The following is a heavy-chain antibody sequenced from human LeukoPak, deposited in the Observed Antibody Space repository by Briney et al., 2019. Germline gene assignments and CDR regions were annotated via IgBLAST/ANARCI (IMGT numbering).Heavy chain of an antibody. J-gene: IGHJ5*02. V-gene: IGHV3-64*01. CDR3: ARASYGYGNNWFDP. Sequence: SGGSLRLSCAASGFTFSSYAMHWVRQAPGKGLEYASAISSNGGSTYYANSVKGRFTISRDNSKNTVYLQMGSLRAEDMAVYYCARASYGYGNNWFDPWGQGTLVTVSS. CDR2: ISSNGGST. CDR1: GFTFSSYA. D-gene: IGHD5-18*01.